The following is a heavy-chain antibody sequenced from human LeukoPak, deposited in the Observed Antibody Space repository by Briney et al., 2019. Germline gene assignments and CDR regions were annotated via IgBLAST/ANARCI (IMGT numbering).Heavy chain of an antibody. V-gene: IGHV3-23*01. CDR3: ARRDVVVTGHYFDY. CDR1: GFSFWSYG. D-gene: IGHD2-21*02. Sequence: GGSLRLSCAASGFSFWSYGMSWVRQAPGKGLEWVSTTTDSGASTWYADSVKGRFTISRDNSKNTLQLQMNSLRAEDTAVYYCARRDVVVTGHYFDYWGQEILVTVSS. CDR2: TTDSGAST. J-gene: IGHJ4*02.